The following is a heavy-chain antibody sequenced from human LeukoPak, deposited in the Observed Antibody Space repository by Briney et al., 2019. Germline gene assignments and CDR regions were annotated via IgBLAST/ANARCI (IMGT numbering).Heavy chain of an antibody. CDR1: GYTFSSYG. CDR2: INAGSDNT. D-gene: IGHD5-12*01. Sequence: ASVKVSCEASGYTFSSYGIHWLRQAPGQRLEWMGRINAGSDNTEYSQKFQGRVTITRDTSASTVYMELSSLRSEDTALYYCARDLWQRIFDYWGQGTLVTVSS. J-gene: IGHJ4*02. CDR3: ARDLWQRIFDY. V-gene: IGHV1-3*01.